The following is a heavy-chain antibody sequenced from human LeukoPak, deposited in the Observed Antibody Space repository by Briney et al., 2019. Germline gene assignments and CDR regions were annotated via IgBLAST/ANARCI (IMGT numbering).Heavy chain of an antibody. V-gene: IGHV4-59*01. D-gene: IGHD6-13*01. Sequence: SETLSLTCTISGASIDSYYWSWIRQPPGKGLEWIGYIYYSGTTNYNPSLKRRVTISVDTSKNQFSLKLSSVTAADTAVHYCARDGSSSGAFKYWGQGTLVTVSS. CDR1: GASIDSYY. CDR3: ARDGSSSGAFKY. J-gene: IGHJ4*02. CDR2: IYYSGTT.